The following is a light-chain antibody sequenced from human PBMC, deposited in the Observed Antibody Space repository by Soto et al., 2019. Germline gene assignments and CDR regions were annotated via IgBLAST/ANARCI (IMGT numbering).Light chain of an antibody. V-gene: IGKV3-20*01. CDR2: GAS. CDR1: QSFSSSS. J-gene: IGKJ5*01. CDR3: QQYYSSPIT. Sequence: EIVLTQSPGTLSLSPGERATLSCRASQSFSSSSLAWYQQKPGQAPRLLIYGASSRATGIPDRFTGSGSGADFTLTVSRLEPEDFAVYYCQQYYSSPITFGQGTRLEIK.